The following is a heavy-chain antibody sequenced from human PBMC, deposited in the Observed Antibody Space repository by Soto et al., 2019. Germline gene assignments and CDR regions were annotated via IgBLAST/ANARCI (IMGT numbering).Heavy chain of an antibody. V-gene: IGHV4-31*03. Sequence: QVQLQESGPGLVKPSQTLSLTCTVSGGSISSGGYYWSWIRQHPGKGLEWIWYIYYSGSTYYNPSLKSRVTISVDTSKNQFSLKLSSVTAADTAVYYCARDSGRDGYYYYMDVWGKGTTVTVSS. CDR3: ARDSGRDGYYYYMDV. D-gene: IGHD2-21*01. CDR1: GGSISSGGYY. CDR2: IYYSGST. J-gene: IGHJ6*03.